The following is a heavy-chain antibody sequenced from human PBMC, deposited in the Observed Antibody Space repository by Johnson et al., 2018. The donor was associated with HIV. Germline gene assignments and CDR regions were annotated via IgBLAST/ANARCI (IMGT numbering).Heavy chain of an antibody. V-gene: IGHV3-30-3*01. D-gene: IGHD6-19*01. CDR2: ISYDGSNK. CDR1: GFTFSSYA. J-gene: IGHJ3*02. Sequence: QVQLVESGGGLVQPGGSLRLSCAASGFTFSSYAMHWVRQAPGKGLEWVAVISYDGSNKYYADSVKGRFTISRDNSKNTLYLQMNSLRAEDTAVYYCARDAGQWLDDAFDIWGQGTMVTVSS. CDR3: ARDAGQWLDDAFDI.